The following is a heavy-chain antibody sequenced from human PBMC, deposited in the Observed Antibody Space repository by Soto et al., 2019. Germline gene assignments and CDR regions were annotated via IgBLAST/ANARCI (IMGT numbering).Heavy chain of an antibody. Sequence: GGSLRLSCTASGFTFGDYAMSWFRQAPGKGLEWVGFIRSKAYGGTTEYAASVKGRFTISRDDSKSIAYLQMNSLKTEDTAVYYCTRGLREEDKGSSWDGWFDPWGQGTLVTVSS. CDR3: TRGLREEDKGSSWDGWFDP. V-gene: IGHV3-49*03. CDR2: IRSKAYGGTT. D-gene: IGHD6-13*01. J-gene: IGHJ5*02. CDR1: GFTFGDYA.